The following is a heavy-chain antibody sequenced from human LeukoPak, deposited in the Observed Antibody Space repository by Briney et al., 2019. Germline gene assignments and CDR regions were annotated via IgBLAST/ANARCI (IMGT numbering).Heavy chain of an antibody. D-gene: IGHD6-13*01. CDR3: ARDPSSDIAAAGTNGVY. J-gene: IGHJ4*02. CDR1: GFTFSSYS. CDR2: ISSSSSYI. Sequence: SGGSLRPSCAASGFTFSSYSMNWVRQAPGKGLEWVSSISSSSSYIYYADSVKGRFTISRDNAKNLLYLQMNSLRAEDTAVYYCARDPSSDIAAAGTNGVYWGQGTLVTVSS. V-gene: IGHV3-21*01.